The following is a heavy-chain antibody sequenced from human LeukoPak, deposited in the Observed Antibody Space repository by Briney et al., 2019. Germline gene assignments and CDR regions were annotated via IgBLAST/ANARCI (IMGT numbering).Heavy chain of an antibody. D-gene: IGHD1-1*01. CDR2: ISSSSSYT. CDR3: ASSLSARGTDY. V-gene: IGHV3-21*01. CDR1: GFTFSSYS. Sequence: GGSLRLSCAASGFTFSSYSMNWVRQAPGKGLEWVSSISSSSSYTYYADSVKGRFTISRDNAKNSLYLQMNSLRAEDTAVYYCASSLSARGTDYWGQGTLVTVSS. J-gene: IGHJ4*02.